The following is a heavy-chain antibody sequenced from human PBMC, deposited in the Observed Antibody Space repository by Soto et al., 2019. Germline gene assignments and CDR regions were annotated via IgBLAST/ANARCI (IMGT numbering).Heavy chain of an antibody. CDR2: IYPGDSDT. CDR3: ARLKDGPTVYYDYYGVDD. V-gene: IGHV5-51*01. J-gene: IGHJ6*01. Sequence: GESLKISCKGSGYSFTSYWIGWVRQMPGKGLEWMGTIYPGDSDTRYSPSFQGQVTISADKSISTAYLQWSSLKASDTAMYYCARLKDGPTVYYDYYGVDDWGQGTAIT. CDR1: GYSFTSYW.